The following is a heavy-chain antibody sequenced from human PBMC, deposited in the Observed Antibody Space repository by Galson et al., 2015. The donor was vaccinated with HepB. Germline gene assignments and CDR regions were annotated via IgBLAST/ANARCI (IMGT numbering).Heavy chain of an antibody. V-gene: IGHV4-59*01. J-gene: IGHJ6*03. Sequence: LSLTCAVYGGSFSDYYWSWIRQPPGKGLEWIGSIYYSGSTNYNPSLKSRVTISVDTSKNQFSLKLNSVTAADTAVYYCARDSQYYDFWSGYSKGGMDVWGKGTTVTVSS. D-gene: IGHD3-3*01. CDR2: IYYSGST. CDR1: GGSFSDYY. CDR3: ARDSQYYDFWSGYSKGGMDV.